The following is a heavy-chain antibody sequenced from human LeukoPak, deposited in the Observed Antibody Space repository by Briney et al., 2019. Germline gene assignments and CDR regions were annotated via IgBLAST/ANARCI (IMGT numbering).Heavy chain of an antibody. V-gene: IGHV3-21*01. Sequence: GGSLRLSCAASGFIFSSHGMNWVRQAPGKGLEWVSSISSSSSYIYYADSVKGRFTISRDNAKNSLYLQMNSLRAEDTAVYYCARAAAGTHFDYWGQGTLVTVSS. CDR3: ARAAAGTHFDY. CDR1: GFIFSSHG. D-gene: IGHD6-13*01. CDR2: ISSSSSYI. J-gene: IGHJ4*02.